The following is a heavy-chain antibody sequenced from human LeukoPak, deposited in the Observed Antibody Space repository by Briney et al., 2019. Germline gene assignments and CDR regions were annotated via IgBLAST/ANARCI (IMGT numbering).Heavy chain of an antibody. CDR1: GFTFDDYG. J-gene: IGHJ4*02. CDR2: IWYDGSNK. CDR3: ASDYGGNSASFFDY. Sequence: GGSLRLSCAASGFTFDDYGMSWVRQAPGKGLEWVAVIWYDGSNKYYADSVKGRFTISRDNSKNTLYLQMNSLRAEDTAVYYCASDYGGNSASFFDYWGQGTLVTVSS. D-gene: IGHD4-23*01. V-gene: IGHV3-33*08.